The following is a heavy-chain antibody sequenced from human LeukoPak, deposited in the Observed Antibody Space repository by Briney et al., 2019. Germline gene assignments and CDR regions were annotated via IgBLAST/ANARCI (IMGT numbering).Heavy chain of an antibody. D-gene: IGHD1-26*01. V-gene: IGHV1-69*01. CDR2: FIPIFGTA. CDR1: GGTFSSYA. CDR3: ARIGSSTTLLASTYYYYYYMDV. J-gene: IGHJ6*03. Sequence: GSSVKLSCKASGGTFSSYAISWVRQSTGQRLEWMGGFIPIFGTANYAQKFQGRVTITADESTSTAYMELSSLRSEDTAVYYCARIGSSTTLLASTYYYYYYMDVWGKGTTVTISS.